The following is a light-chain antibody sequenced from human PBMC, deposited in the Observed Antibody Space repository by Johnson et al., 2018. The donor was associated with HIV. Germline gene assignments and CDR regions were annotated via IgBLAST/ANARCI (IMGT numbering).Light chain of an antibody. V-gene: IGLV1-51*01. J-gene: IGLJ1*01. CDR2: DNN. CDR3: GTWDSSLSAGV. CDR1: SSNIGNNY. Sequence: QSVLTQPPSVSAAPGQKVTISCSGSSSNIGNNYVSWYQQFPGTAPKLLIYDNNNRPSGIPDRFSGSKSGTSATLGITGLQTGDEADYYCGTWDSSLSAGVCGTGTQVTVL.